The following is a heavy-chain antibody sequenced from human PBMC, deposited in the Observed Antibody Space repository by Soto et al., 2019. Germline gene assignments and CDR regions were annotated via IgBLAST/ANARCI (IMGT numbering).Heavy chain of an antibody. D-gene: IGHD6-13*01. J-gene: IGHJ6*02. CDR1: GGSMSGYY. CDR2: VYTSETT. V-gene: IGHV4-4*07. Sequence: QVQLQESGPGLVKPSETLSLTCTVSGGSMSGYYWSWIRQSAGKGLEWIGRVYTSETTYYNPSLKSRVTMSRETSKNQCSLSLDSLTAADTAVYYWAVNIAAAGRRYYGMDVWGQGTTVTVSS. CDR3: AVNIAAAGRRYYGMDV.